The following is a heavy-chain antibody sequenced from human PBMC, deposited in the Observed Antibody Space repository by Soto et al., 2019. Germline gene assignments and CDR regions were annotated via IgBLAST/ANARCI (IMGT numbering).Heavy chain of an antibody. J-gene: IGHJ4*02. V-gene: IGHV4-59*01. CDR3: AREAPLNRYFDW. CDR1: GGSISSYY. CDR2: IYYSGST. Sequence: SETLSLTCTVSGGSISSYYWSWIRQPPGKGLEWIGYIYYSGSTNYNPSLKSRVTISVDTSKNQFSLKLSSVTAADTAVYYCAREAPLNRYFDWLGQGTLVTVSS. D-gene: IGHD3-9*01.